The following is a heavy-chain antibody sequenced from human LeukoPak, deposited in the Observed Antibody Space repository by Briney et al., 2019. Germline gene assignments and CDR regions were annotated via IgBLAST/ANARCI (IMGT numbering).Heavy chain of an antibody. CDR3: ARGAYYFDY. Sequence: GGSPRLSCAASGFTFSSYWMHWVRQAPGKGLVWVSRINSDGSSTRSADSVKGRFTISRDNAKNTLYLQMNSLRAEDTAVYYCARGAYYFDYWGQGNLVTVSS. CDR2: INSDGSST. J-gene: IGHJ4*02. CDR1: GFTFSSYW. V-gene: IGHV3-74*01.